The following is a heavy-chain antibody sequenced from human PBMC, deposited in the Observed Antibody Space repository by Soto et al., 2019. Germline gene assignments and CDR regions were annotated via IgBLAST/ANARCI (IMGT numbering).Heavy chain of an antibody. J-gene: IGHJ4*02. CDR1: DKSFRNYF. Sequence: PSDTLRLTCTVSDKSFRNYFWSWSRQSPGKGLEWIGYFSFSGNSDYNPSLKSRVTISLATSNNHLSLKLTSVTAADTATYFCARGTGDPYWGDNYFENWGPGTLVTASS. V-gene: IGHV4-59*01. CDR3: ARGTGDPYWGDNYFEN. CDR2: FSFSGNS. D-gene: IGHD7-27*01.